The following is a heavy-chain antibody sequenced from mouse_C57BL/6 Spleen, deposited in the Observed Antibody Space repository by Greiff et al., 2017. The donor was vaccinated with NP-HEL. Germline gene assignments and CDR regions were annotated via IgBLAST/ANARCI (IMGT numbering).Heavy chain of an antibody. V-gene: IGHV1-64*01. Sequence: VQLQQPGAELVKPGASVKLSCKASGYTFTSYWMHWVKQRPGQGLEWIGMIHPYSGSTNYNEKFKSKATLTVDKSSSTAYMQLSSLTSEESAVYYGARGYYGSSYGYFDDWGTGTTVTVSA. D-gene: IGHD1-1*01. CDR3: ARGYYGSSYGYFDD. CDR1: GYTFTSYW. J-gene: IGHJ1*03. CDR2: IHPYSGST.